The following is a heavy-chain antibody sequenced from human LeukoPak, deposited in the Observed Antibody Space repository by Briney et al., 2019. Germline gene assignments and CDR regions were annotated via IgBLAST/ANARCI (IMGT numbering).Heavy chain of an antibody. V-gene: IGHV4-39*01. CDR3: ARLREDTSMFLWFDP. CDR2: FYYTGTT. CDR1: GGSIRSSSYY. J-gene: IGHJ5*02. D-gene: IGHD5-18*01. Sequence: SETLSLTCTVSGGSIRSSSYYWEWIRQPPGKGLEWIGSFYYTGTTFYKPSLKSRVSISVDTSENQFSLKLTSVTATDTAVSYCARLREDTSMFLWFDPWGQGTLVTVSS.